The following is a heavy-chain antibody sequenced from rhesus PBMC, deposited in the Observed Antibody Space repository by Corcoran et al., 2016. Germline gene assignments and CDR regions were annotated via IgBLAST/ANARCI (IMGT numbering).Heavy chain of an antibody. CDR1: GGSISSSNW. Sequence: QVQLQESGPGLVKPSETLSLTCAVSGGSISSSNWWSWIRQSPGKGLAWIGYIYGGSVSTSHNPSLKSRVTMSTDTSKNQFAPKLSSGTAADTAVYYCARHVALDFWGQGLRVTVSS. J-gene: IGHJ3*01. CDR3: ARHVALDF. CDR2: IYGGSVST. V-gene: IGHV4-65*01.